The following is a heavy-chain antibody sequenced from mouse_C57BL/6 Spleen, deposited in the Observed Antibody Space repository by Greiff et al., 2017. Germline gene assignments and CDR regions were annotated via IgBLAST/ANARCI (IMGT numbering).Heavy chain of an antibody. V-gene: IGHV1-69*01. Sequence: QVQLQQPGAELVMPGASVKLSCKASGYTFTSYWMHWVKQRPGQGLEWIGEIDPSDSYTNYNQKFKGKSTLTVDKSSSTAYMQLSSLTSEDSAVYYCARRGVEDFDYWGQGTTLTVSS. CDR1: GYTFTSYW. D-gene: IGHD1-1*01. CDR3: ARRGVEDFDY. CDR2: IDPSDSYT. J-gene: IGHJ2*01.